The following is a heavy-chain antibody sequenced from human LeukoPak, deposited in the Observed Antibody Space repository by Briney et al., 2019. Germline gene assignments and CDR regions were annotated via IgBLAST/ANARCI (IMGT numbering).Heavy chain of an antibody. CDR1: GYSGIELD. V-gene: IGHV1-24*01. CDR2: FDREDGGT. CDR3: ATHTISGVVTYAFQM. D-gene: IGHD3-3*01. Sequence: ASVKVSCKLSGYSGIELDMHWVRQAPGKGLEWMGGFDREDGGTIYARKFQGRVTMTEDTSTDTAYMQLSSLTSEDTAVYYCATHTISGVVTYAFQMWGRGTLVTVFS. J-gene: IGHJ3*02.